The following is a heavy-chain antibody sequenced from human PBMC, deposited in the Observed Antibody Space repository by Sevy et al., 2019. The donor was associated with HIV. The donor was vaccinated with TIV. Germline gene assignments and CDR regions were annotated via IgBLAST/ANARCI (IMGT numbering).Heavy chain of an antibody. CDR2: IGTAGDT. D-gene: IGHD3-22*01. J-gene: IGHJ6*02. Sequence: GGSLRLSCAASGFTFSSYDMHWVRQATGKGLEWVSAIGTAGDTYYPGSVKGRFTISRENAKNSLYLQMNSLGAGDTAVYYCARATRYYYDSSGYYRGYYYYHGMDVWGQGTTVTVSS. CDR3: ARATRYYYDSSGYYRGYYYYHGMDV. V-gene: IGHV3-13*01. CDR1: GFTFSSYD.